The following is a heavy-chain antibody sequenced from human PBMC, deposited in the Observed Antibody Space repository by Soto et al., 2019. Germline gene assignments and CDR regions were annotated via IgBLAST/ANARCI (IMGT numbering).Heavy chain of an antibody. CDR3: ARSWNILTGYLFY. CDR1: GGSISSGGYY. Sequence: PSETLSLTCTVSGGSISSGGYYWNWIRQHPGKGLEWIGYIYYSGSTYYNPSLKSRVNISVDTSKNQFSLKVSSVTAADTAVYYCARSWNILTGYLFYWGQGTLVTVSS. CDR2: IYYSGST. D-gene: IGHD3-9*01. J-gene: IGHJ4*02. V-gene: IGHV4-31*03.